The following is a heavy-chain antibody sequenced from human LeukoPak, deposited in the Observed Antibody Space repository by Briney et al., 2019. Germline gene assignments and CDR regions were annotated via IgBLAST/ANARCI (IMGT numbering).Heavy chain of an antibody. J-gene: IGHJ4*02. D-gene: IGHD3-10*01. CDR1: GYTFTSYG. CDR2: ISAYNGNT. CDR3: ARDCYYGSGSYYNACGY. Sequence: SVKVSCKASGYTFTSYGISWVRQAPGQGLEWMGWISAYNGNTNYAQKLQGRVTMTTDTSTSTAYMELRSLRSDDTAVYYCARDCYYGSGSYYNACGYWGQGTLVTVSS. V-gene: IGHV1-18*01.